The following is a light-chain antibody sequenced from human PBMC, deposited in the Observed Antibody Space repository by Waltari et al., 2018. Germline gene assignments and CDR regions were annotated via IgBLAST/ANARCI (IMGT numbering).Light chain of an antibody. CDR2: KTN. CDR3: LVYMGSGSWV. Sequence: QTVVTQEPSLSVSPGGTVTLTCALSSGSVSSTSYVSWYQQTPGQAPRTLVFKTNTRSSGVPDRFSGSSLGNKAALTITGAQADDESDYYCLVYMGSGSWVFGGGTKLTVL. CDR1: SGSVSSTSY. J-gene: IGLJ3*02. V-gene: IGLV8-61*01.